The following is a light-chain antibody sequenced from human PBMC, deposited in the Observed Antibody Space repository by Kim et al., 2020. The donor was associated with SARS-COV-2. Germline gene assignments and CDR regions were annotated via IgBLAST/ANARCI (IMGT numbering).Light chain of an antibody. Sequence: QSALTQPPSAYGSPGQSVTISCTGTSSDVGGYNYVSWYQQHPGKAPKLMIYEVAKRPSGVPDRFSGSKSGNTASLTVSGLQAEDEADYYCSSYAVNNNYVFGTGTKVTVL. J-gene: IGLJ1*01. CDR1: SSDVGGYNY. CDR3: SSYAVNNNYV. CDR2: EVA. V-gene: IGLV2-8*01.